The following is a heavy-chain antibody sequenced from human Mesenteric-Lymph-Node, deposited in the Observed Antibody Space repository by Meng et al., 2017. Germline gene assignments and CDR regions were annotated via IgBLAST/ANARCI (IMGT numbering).Heavy chain of an antibody. D-gene: IGHD3-22*01. CDR3: AREDYYDSSGYYVPEYFQH. CDR2: IKQDGSEK. J-gene: IGHJ1*01. CDR1: GFTFSSYW. V-gene: IGHV3-7*01. Sequence: GESLKISCAASGFTFSSYWMSWVRQAPGKGLEWVANIKQDGSEKYYVDSVKGRFTISRDNAKNSLYLQMNSLRAEDTAVYYCAREDYYDSSGYYVPEYFQHWGQGTRVTVSS.